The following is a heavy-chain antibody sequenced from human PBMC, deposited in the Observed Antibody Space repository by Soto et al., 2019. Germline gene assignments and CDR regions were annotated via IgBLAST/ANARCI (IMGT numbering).Heavy chain of an antibody. D-gene: IGHD6-6*01. V-gene: IGHV1-69*13. J-gene: IGHJ4*02. CDR2: IIPIFGTA. CDR1: GGTFSSYA. CDR3: ARSREQLVRTNYFDX. Sequence: ASVKVSCKASGGTFSSYAISWVRQAPGKGLEWMGVIIPIFGTANYAHKFQGRVTITSDQSTSTAYMELSSLRSEDTAVYYCARSREQLVRTNYFDXWGQGTLVTVSX.